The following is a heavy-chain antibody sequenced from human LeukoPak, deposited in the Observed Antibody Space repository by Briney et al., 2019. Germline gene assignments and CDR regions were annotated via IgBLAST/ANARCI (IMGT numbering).Heavy chain of an antibody. V-gene: IGHV5-51*01. J-gene: IGHJ6*02. D-gene: IGHD6-13*01. CDR2: IYPGDSDT. CDR3: ARSRYSSSWPPGDSYYYYYGMDV. Sequence: GESLKISCKGSGYSFTSYWIGWVRQIPGKGLEWMGIIYPGDSDTRYSPSFQGQVTISADKSISTAYLQWSSLKASDTAMYYCARSRYSSSWPPGDSYYYYYGMDVWGQGTTVTVSS. CDR1: GYSFTSYW.